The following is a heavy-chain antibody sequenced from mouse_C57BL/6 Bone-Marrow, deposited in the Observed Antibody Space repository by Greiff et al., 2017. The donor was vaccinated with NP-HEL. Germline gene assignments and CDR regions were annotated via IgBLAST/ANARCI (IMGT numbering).Heavy chain of an antibody. CDR2: IWTGGGT. D-gene: IGHD2-4*01. Sequence: QVQLQQSGPGLVAPSQSLSITCTVSGFSLTSYAISWVRQPPGKGLEWLGVIWTGGGTNYNSALKSRLSISKDNSKSQVFLKMNSLQTDDTARYYCARGGGYDYDVRWYFDVWGTGTTVTVSS. V-gene: IGHV2-9-1*01. CDR3: ARGGGYDYDVRWYFDV. CDR1: GFSLTSYA. J-gene: IGHJ1*03.